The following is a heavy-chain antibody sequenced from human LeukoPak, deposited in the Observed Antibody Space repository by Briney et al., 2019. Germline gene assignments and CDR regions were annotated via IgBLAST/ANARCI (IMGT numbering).Heavy chain of an antibody. V-gene: IGHV3-11*06. CDR2: ISSTGIYT. CDR3: ARDRGRYTCGWYFDY. J-gene: IGHJ4*02. D-gene: IGHD6-19*01. CDR1: ALTFSDYY. Sequence: GGSLRLSCAASALTFSDYYMSWIRQAPGKGLEWISYISSTGIYTNYADSVKGRFTISRDNAKNSLYLQMNSLRAEDTAVYYCARDRGRYTCGWYFDYWGQGTLVTVSS.